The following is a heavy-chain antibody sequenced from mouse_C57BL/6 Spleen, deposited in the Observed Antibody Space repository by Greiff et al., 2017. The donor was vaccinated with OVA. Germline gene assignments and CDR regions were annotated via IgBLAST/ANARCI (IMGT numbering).Heavy chain of an antibody. D-gene: IGHD1-1*01. CDR3: TRMATVYYLDG. V-gene: IGHV1-15*01. J-gene: IGHJ2*01. Sequence: QVHVKQSGAELVRPGASVTLSCKASGYTFTDYDMHWVQQTPVHSLEWIGAIDPETGGTAYNQKFKGKAILTADKSSSTAYMELRSLTSEDSAVDYCTRMATVYYLDGWGKGTTLTVSS. CDR2: IDPETGGT. CDR1: GYTFTDYD.